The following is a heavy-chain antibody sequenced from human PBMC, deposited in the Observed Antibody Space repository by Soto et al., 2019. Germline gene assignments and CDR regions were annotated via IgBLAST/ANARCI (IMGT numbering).Heavy chain of an antibody. Sequence: EVQLVESGGGLVQPGGSLRLSCAASGFTVSPNYMSWVRQAPGKGLQWVSLINSGGGTNYADSVKGRFIISRDNSKSMLYLQMNSLRAEDTAVYYCARGMASRVVIGFDFWGQGTLVTVSS. V-gene: IGHV3-66*01. CDR1: GFTVSPNY. CDR2: INSGGGT. D-gene: IGHD3-3*01. CDR3: ARGMASRVVIGFDF. J-gene: IGHJ4*02.